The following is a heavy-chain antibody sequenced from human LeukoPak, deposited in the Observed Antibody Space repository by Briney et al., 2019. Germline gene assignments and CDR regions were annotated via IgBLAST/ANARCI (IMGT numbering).Heavy chain of an antibody. D-gene: IGHD3-3*01. V-gene: IGHV1-18*01. CDR3: ARDISPNYDFWSGYY. Sequence: ASVKVSCKASGYTFTSYGISWVRQAPGQGLEWMGWISAYNGNTNYAQKLQGRVTMTTDISTSTAYMELRSLRSDDTAVYYCARDISPNYDFWSGYYWGQGTLVTVSS. CDR1: GYTFTSYG. J-gene: IGHJ4*02. CDR2: ISAYNGNT.